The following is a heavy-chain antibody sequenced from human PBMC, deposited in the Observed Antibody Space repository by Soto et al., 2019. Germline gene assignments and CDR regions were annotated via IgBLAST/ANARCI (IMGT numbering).Heavy chain of an antibody. J-gene: IGHJ4*02. CDR3: ATSNYGERD. CDR2: VSGSGDST. Sequence: ELQVLESGGGLVQPGGYLRLTCAASGFTLSEYGTSWVRQATGKGLEWVSCVSGSGDSTYYTDSVKGRFTISRDSSKNTLCLQMNSLRAEDTAVYYCATSNYGERDWGQGTLVTVS. CDR1: GFTLSEYG. V-gene: IGHV3-23*01. D-gene: IGHD3-10*01.